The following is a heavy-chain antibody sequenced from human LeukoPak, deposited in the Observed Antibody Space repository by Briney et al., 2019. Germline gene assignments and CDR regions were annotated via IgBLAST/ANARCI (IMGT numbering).Heavy chain of an antibody. CDR2: INHSGST. CDR1: GGSFSGYY. CDR3: ARGGWGLRSLTWSSGYSTSFDY. V-gene: IGHV4-34*01. D-gene: IGHD3-22*01. Sequence: TSETLSLTCAVYGGSFSGYYWSWIRQPPGKGLEWIGEINHSGSTNYNPSLKSRVTISVDTSKNQFSLKLSSVTAADTAVYYCARGGWGLRSLTWSSGYSTSFDYWGQGTLVTVSS. J-gene: IGHJ4*02.